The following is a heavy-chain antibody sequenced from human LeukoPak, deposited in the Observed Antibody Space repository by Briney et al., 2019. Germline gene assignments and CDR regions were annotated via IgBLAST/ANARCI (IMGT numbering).Heavy chain of an antibody. CDR1: GYPFTSYY. CDR3: AREHEDGWNDHLINY. J-gene: IGHJ4*02. Sequence: AXXKXSFKASGYPFTSYYMHWVRQAPGQGLEWMGIINPSGGSTSYSQKFQGRVTMTRDTSTSTVYMELSSLRSEDTAVYYCAREHEDGWNDHLINYWGQGTLVTVSS. CDR2: INPSGGST. V-gene: IGHV1-46*01. D-gene: IGHD1-1*01.